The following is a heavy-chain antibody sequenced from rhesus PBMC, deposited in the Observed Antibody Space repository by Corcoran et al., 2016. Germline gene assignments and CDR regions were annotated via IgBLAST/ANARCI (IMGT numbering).Heavy chain of an antibody. CDR3: ARVGSSWSEWDTVGTEWYFDL. CDR1: GYSISSGYY. Sequence: QVQLQESGPGLVKPSETLSLTCAVSGYSISSGYYWGWIRQPPGKGLEWIGRIYGSGGSNYLNPSLQSRVALSVATSKNPFSLKLSSVTAADTAVYYCARVGSSWSEWDTVGTEWYFDLWGPGTPITISS. D-gene: IGHD5-42*01. V-gene: IGHV4S14*01. J-gene: IGHJ2*01. CDR2: IYGSGGSN.